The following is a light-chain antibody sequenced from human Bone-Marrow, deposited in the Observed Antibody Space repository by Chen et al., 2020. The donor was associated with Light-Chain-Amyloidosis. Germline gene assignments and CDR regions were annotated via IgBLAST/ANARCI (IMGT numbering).Light chain of an antibody. CDR2: AAS. J-gene: IGKJ4*01. CDR3: QQSYITPQVT. Sequence: DIQMTQSPSSLSASIGDRVTLTCRASQSISTYLNWYQQKPGKAPKLLIYAASSLPSGVPSRFSGSGSGTEFTLTISSLQPEDFATYYCQQSYITPQVTFGGGTKVEIK. CDR1: QSISTY. V-gene: IGKV1-39*01.